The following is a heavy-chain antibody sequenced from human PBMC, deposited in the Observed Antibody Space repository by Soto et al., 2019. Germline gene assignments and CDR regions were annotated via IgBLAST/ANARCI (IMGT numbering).Heavy chain of an antibody. CDR1: GFTFTSSA. V-gene: IGHV1-58*01. CDR3: AADATAWQQMVPSDY. D-gene: IGHD2-8*01. CDR2: IAVGSGYT. J-gene: IGHJ4*02. Sequence: ASVKVSCKASGFTFTSSAFQWVRQARGQRLEWIGWIAVGSGYTNYAQRFQDRVALTRDMSTATTYMELSRLTSEDTAIYYCAADATAWQQMVPSDYWGQGTLVTVSS.